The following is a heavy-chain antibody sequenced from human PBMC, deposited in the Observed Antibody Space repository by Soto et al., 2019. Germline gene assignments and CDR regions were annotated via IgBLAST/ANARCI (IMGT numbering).Heavy chain of an antibody. CDR2: ISYDGSNK. D-gene: IGHD4-17*01. Sequence: QVQLVESGGGVVQPGRSLRLSCAASGFTFSSYAMHWVRQAPGKGLEWVAVISYDGSNKYYADSVKGRFTISRDNSKNTLYLQINILRAEDTAVYYCAREYGVYPSFDYWGQGTLVTVSS. CDR1: GFTFSSYA. CDR3: AREYGVYPSFDY. V-gene: IGHV3-30-3*01. J-gene: IGHJ4*02.